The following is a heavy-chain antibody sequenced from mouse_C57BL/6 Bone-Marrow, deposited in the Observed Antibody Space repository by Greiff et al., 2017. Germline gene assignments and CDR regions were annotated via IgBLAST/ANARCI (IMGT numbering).Heavy chain of an antibody. D-gene: IGHD2-4*01. CDR3: ARSLYDYDGGTWFAY. CDR2: ISSGGSYT. V-gene: IGHV5-6*01. J-gene: IGHJ3*01. CDR1: GFTFSSYG. Sequence: EVQLQESGGDLVKPGGSLKLSCAASGFTFSSYGMSWVRQTPDKRLEWVATISSGGSYTYYPDSVKGRFTISRDNAKNTLYLQMSSLKSEDTAMYYCARSLYDYDGGTWFAYWGQGTLVTVSA.